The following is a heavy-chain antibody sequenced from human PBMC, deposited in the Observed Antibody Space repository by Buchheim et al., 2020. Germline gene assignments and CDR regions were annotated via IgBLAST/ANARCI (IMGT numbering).Heavy chain of an antibody. J-gene: IGHJ4*02. D-gene: IGHD3-22*01. CDR1: GFTFSSYA. Sequence: QVQLVESGGGVVQPGRSLRLSCAASGFTFSSYAMHWVRQAPGKGLEWVAVISYDGSNKYYADSVKGRFTISRDNSKSTLYLQMNSLRAEDTAVYYCARDRYYDSSGYLDYWGQGTL. CDR2: ISYDGSNK. V-gene: IGHV3-30*04. CDR3: ARDRYYDSSGYLDY.